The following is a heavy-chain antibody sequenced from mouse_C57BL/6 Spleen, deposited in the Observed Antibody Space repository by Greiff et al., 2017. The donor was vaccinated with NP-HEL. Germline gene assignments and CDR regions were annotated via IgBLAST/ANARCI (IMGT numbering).Heavy chain of an antibody. CDR2: IDPSDSYT. D-gene: IGHD2-10*02. J-gene: IGHJ2*01. CDR3: ARGYGSNPKDY. V-gene: IGHV1-59*01. CDR1: GYTFTSYW. Sequence: VQLQQPGAELVRPGTSVKLSCKASGYTFTSYWMHWVKQRPGQGLEWIGVIDPSDSYTNYNQKFKGKATLTVDTSSSTAYMQLSSLTSEDSAVYYCARGYGSNPKDYWGQGTTLTVSS.